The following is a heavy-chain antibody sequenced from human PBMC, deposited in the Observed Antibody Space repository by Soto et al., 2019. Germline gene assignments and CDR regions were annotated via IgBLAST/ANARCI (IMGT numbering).Heavy chain of an antibody. CDR3: ARDLDCTNGVWCLYYGMDV. CDR2: TYYRSKWYN. J-gene: IGHJ6*02. Sequence: PSQTLSLTCAISGDSVSSNSAAWNWIRQSPSRGLEWLGRTYYRSKWYNDYAVSVKSRITINPDASKNQFSLQLNSVTPEDTAVYYCARDLDCTNGVWCLYYGMDVWGQGTTVTVSS. CDR1: GDSVSSNSAA. D-gene: IGHD2-8*01. V-gene: IGHV6-1*01.